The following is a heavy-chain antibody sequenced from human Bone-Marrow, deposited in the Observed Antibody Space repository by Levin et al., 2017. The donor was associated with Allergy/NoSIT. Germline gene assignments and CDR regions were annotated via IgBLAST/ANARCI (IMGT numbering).Heavy chain of an antibody. D-gene: IGHD3-22*01. CDR3: AKCRFESIGHYYSDFDY. Sequence: GGSLRLSCEASGFTFSSYGMHWVRQAPGKGLEWVGLISSDGSDKFYVNSVRGRFSISRDNAKNTLYLQMDSLRVEDTAVYYCAKCRFESIGHYYSDFDYWGRGTLVTVPS. V-gene: IGHV3-30*18. CDR1: GFTFSSYG. J-gene: IGHJ4*02. CDR2: ISSDGSDK.